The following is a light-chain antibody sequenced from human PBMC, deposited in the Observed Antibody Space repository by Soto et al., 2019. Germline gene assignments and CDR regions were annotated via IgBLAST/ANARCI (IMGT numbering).Light chain of an antibody. CDR1: QSVSGNQ. J-gene: IGKJ2*01. CDR2: AAS. V-gene: IGKV3-20*01. Sequence: EIVLTQSPGTLSLSPGERATLSCRASQSVSGNQLAWYQQKPGQGPRLLIYAASSRATDIPDRFRGSASGTDFTFIISRLEPEDFGMYYCHQYGSLPHTFGQGTKVESK. CDR3: HQYGSLPHT.